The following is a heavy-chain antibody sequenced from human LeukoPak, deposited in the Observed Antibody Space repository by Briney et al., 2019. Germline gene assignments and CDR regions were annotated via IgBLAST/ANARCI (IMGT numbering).Heavy chain of an antibody. Sequence: AASVKVSCKASGYTFTGYYMHWVRQAPGQGLEWMGWINPNSGGTNYAQKFQGRVTMTRDTSISTAYMELSRLRSDDTAVYYCAIIVATIGPFDYWGQGTLVTFSS. CDR3: AIIVATIGPFDY. J-gene: IGHJ4*02. D-gene: IGHD5-12*01. CDR1: GYTFTGYY. V-gene: IGHV1-2*02. CDR2: INPNSGGT.